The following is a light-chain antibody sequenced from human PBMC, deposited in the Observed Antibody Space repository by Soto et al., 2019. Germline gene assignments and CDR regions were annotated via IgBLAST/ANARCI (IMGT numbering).Light chain of an antibody. V-gene: IGLV2-14*03. J-gene: IGLJ2*01. Sequence: QSALTQPASVSGSPGQSITISCTGTSSDVGGYDYFSWYQHHPGKAPKLMIYDVTNRPSRVSNRFSGSKSGNTASLTISGLQAEDEADYYCSSYTTSSTLTVVFGGGTKLTVL. CDR3: SSYTTSSTLTVV. CDR2: DVT. CDR1: SSDVGGYDY.